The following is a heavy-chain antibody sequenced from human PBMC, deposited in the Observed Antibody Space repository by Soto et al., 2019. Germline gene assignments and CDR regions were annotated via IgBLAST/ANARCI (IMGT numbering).Heavy chain of an antibody. CDR3: GRLDLSFGGTGFFDS. V-gene: IGHV4-39*01. CDR2: IYYSGTT. Sequence: QVQLQESGPGLVKPSETLSLSCTVSGASVISRTNYWGWIRQPPGKGLEWIGSIYYSGTTYYNPSLKSRVTISVDLSKNHFSLKLGSVTAADTAIYYCGRLDLSFGGTGFFDSWGQGTLVTVSS. D-gene: IGHD2-15*01. J-gene: IGHJ4*02. CDR1: GASVISRTNY.